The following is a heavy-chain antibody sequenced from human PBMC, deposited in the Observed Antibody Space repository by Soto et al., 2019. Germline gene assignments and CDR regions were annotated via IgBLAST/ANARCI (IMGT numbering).Heavy chain of an antibody. CDR3: AKCITALGPIDY. Sequence: SETLSLTCAVSGGSISSSNWWSWVRQPPGKGLEWNGEIYHSGSTNYNPYLKSRVTISVDKSKNQFSLKLSSVTAADTAVYYCAKCITALGPIDYWGQGTLVTVS. J-gene: IGHJ4*02. CDR1: GGSISSSNW. CDR2: IYHSGST. V-gene: IGHV4-4*02. D-gene: IGHD6-6*01.